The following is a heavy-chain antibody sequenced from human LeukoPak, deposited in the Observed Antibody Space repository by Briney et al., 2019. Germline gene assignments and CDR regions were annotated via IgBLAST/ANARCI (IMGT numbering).Heavy chain of an antibody. V-gene: IGHV4-39*07. CDR2: TYYSDST. CDR1: GGSINSSSYY. J-gene: IGHJ6*03. Sequence: SETLSLTCTVSGGSINSSSYYWGWTGQRPGKGLEWIGRTYYSDSTHYNPPLKSRVTITVDTSKNQFSLKLRSVTAADTAVYYCARPAVAAHNYYMDVWGKGTAVSVFS. CDR3: ARPAVAAHNYYMDV. D-gene: IGHD6-19*01.